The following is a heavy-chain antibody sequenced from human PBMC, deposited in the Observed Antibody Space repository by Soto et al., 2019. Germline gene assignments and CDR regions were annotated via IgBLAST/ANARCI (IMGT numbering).Heavy chain of an antibody. J-gene: IGHJ4*02. CDR2: IYHSGST. D-gene: IGHD3-10*01. Sequence: PGKGLEWIGEIYHSGSTNYNPSLKSRVTISVDKSKNQFSLKLSSVTAADTAVYYCARVGGYYYGSAPDYWGQGTL. V-gene: IGHV4-4*02. CDR3: ARVGGYYYGSAPDY.